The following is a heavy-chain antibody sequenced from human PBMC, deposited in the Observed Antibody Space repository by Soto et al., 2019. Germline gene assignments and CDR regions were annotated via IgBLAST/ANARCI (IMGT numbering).Heavy chain of an antibody. V-gene: IGHV1-69*12. D-gene: IGHD2-15*01. CDR3: ATLSGGSRYYYYGMAV. Sequence: QVQLVQSGAEVKKPGSSVKVSCKASGGTFSSYAISWVRQAPGQGLEWMGGIIPIFGTANYAQKFQARVTFTADESTSTACLELSSLRSEDTAVYYCATLSGGSRYYYYGMAVWGEGNMVTVSS. CDR1: GGTFSSYA. J-gene: IGHJ6*04. CDR2: IIPIFGTA.